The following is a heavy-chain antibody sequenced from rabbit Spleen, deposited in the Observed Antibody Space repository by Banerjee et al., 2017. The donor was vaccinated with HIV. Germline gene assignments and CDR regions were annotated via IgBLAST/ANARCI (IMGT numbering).Heavy chain of an antibody. CDR1: GLDFSSNYW. V-gene: IGHV1S45*01. CDR2: IDVTKSGRT. Sequence: QEQLEESGGDLVKPGASLALTCKASGLDFSSNYWICWVRQAPGKGLEWIACIDVTKSGRTYLATWAKGRFTISKPSSTTVTLQMTSLTAADTATYFCARDAAGREDFNLWGPGTLVTVS. D-gene: IGHD4-2*01. CDR3: ARDAAGREDFNL. J-gene: IGHJ4*01.